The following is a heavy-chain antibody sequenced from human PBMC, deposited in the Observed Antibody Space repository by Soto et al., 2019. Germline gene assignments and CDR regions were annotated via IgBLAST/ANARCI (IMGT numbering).Heavy chain of an antibody. D-gene: IGHD1-26*01. CDR1: GFTFDDYA. J-gene: IGHJ6*02. Sequence: EVQLVESGGGLVQPGRSLRLSCAASGFTFDDYAMHWVRQAPGKGLEWVSGISWNSGNIGYADSVKGRFTISRDNAKKSLYLQMNSLRAEDTALYYCAKDKGGSYSYNYYYYYGMDVWGQGTTVTVSS. CDR3: AKDKGGSYSYNYYYYYGMDV. V-gene: IGHV3-9*01. CDR2: ISWNSGNI.